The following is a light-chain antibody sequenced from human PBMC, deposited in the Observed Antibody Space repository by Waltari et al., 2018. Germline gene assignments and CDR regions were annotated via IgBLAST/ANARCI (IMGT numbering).Light chain of an antibody. CDR1: QGITSY. CDR2: AAS. CDR3: QQYYSYPCT. V-gene: IGKV1-8*01. Sequence: AIRITQSPSSLSASTGARGTITCRASQGITSYLAWYQQKPGKAPKLLIYAASTLQSGVPSRFSGSGSGTDFTLTISCLQSEDFATYYCQQYYSYPCTFGPGTKVDIK. J-gene: IGKJ3*01.